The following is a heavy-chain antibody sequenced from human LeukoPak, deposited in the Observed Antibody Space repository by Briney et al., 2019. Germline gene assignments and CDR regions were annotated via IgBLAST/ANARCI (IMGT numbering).Heavy chain of an antibody. V-gene: IGHV4-31*03. CDR3: ARAYGSGGSCFD. CDR1: GGSISSGGYY. Sequence: PSETLSLTCTVSGGSISSGGYYWSWIRQHPGKDLEWIGYIYYSGSTYYNPSLKSRVTISVDTSKNQFSLKLSFVTAADTAVYYCARAYGSGGSCFDWGQGTLVTVSS. J-gene: IGHJ4*02. CDR2: IYYSGST. D-gene: IGHD2-15*01.